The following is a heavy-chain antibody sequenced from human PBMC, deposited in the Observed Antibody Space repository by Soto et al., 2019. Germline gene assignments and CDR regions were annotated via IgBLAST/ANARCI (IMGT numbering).Heavy chain of an antibody. V-gene: IGHV3-23*01. CDR2: ISGSGGST. CDR1: GFTFSSYA. Sequence: GGSLRLSCAASGFTFSSYAMSWVRQAPGKGLEWVSAISGSGGSTYYADSVKGRFTISRDNSKNTLYLQMNSLRAEDTAVYYCAKDRFESGYDLWPFDYWGQGTLVTVSS. J-gene: IGHJ4*02. D-gene: IGHD5-12*01. CDR3: AKDRFESGYDLWPFDY.